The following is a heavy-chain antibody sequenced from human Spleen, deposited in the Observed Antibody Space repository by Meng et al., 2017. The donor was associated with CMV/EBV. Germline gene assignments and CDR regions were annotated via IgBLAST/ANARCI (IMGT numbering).Heavy chain of an antibody. CDR2: INTNTGNP. CDR1: GYTFTDYA. CDR3: ARDSSTRTDY. J-gene: IGHJ4*02. V-gene: IGHV7-4-1*02. Sequence: KVSGKASGYTFTDYAINWVRQAPGQGLEWMGWINTNTGNPFYAQGFTGRFVFSLDTSASTAYLEISSLKSEDTAVYYCARDSSTRTDYWGQGTLVTVSS. D-gene: IGHD2-2*01.